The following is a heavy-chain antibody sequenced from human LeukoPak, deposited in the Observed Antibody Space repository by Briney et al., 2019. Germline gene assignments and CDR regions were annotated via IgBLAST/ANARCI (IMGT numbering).Heavy chain of an antibody. V-gene: IGHV3-66*01. CDR3: AKGERWLHAFDI. D-gene: IGHD4-23*01. CDR2: IYSGGGT. J-gene: IGHJ3*02. Sequence: GGSLRLSCAASGFTVSNNYMSWVRQAPGKGLEWVSVIYSGGGTYYADSVKGRFTISRDNSKNTLYLQMSSLRAEDTAVYYCAKGERWLHAFDIWGQGTMVTVSS. CDR1: GFTVSNNY.